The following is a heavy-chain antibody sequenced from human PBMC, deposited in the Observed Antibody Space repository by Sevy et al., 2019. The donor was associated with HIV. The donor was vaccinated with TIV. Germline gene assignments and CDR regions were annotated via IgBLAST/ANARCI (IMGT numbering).Heavy chain of an antibody. CDR2: IYSGGST. D-gene: IGHD2-15*01. V-gene: IGHV3-53*01. J-gene: IGHJ6*02. CDR1: GFTVSSNY. CDR3: ARVNCSGGSCYYYYGMDV. Sequence: GGSLRLSCAASGFTVSSNYMSWVRQAPGKGLEWVSVIYSGGSTYYADSVKGRFTISRDNSKNTLNLQMNSLRAEDTAVYYCARVNCSGGSCYYYYGMDVRGQGTTVTISS.